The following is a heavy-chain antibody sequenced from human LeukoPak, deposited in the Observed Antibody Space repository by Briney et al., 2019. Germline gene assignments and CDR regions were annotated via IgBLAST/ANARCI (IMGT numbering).Heavy chain of an antibody. D-gene: IGHD2-2*01. CDR2: IYYSGST. CDR3: ARVPLLAAIFDWFDP. V-gene: IGHV4-30-4*08. CDR1: GGSISSGDYY. Sequence: SETLSLTCTVSGGSISSGDYYWSWIRQPPGKGLEWIGYIYYSGSTYYNPSLKSRVTISVDTSKNQFSLKLSSVTAADTAVYYCARVPLLAAIFDWFDPWGQGTLVTVSS. J-gene: IGHJ5*02.